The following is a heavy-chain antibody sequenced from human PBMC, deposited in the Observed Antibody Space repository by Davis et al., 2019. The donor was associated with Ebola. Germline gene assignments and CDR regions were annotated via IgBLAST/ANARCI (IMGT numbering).Heavy chain of an antibody. V-gene: IGHV3-43*01. CDR1: GFTFDDYT. D-gene: IGHD3-3*01. CDR3: AKDRREVEYYFDY. Sequence: GESLKISCAASGFTFDDYTMHWVRQAPGKGLEWVSLISWDGGSTYYADSVKGRFTISRDNSKNSLYLQMNSLRTEDTALYYCAKDRREVEYYFDYWGQGTLVTVSS. CDR2: ISWDGGST. J-gene: IGHJ4*02.